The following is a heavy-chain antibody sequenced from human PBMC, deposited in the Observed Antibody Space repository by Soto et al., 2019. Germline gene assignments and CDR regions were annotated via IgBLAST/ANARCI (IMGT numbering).Heavy chain of an antibody. D-gene: IGHD3-22*01. J-gene: IGHJ2*01. CDR2: IIPIFGTA. Sequence: QVELVQSGAEVKKPGSSVKVSCQASEDTFRNYAISWVRQSPGQWLEWMGGIIPIFGTANYAQKFQGRVTITADTSANTVSLELSSLRSEDTAVYYCASTKYDSSAYYYWYLGLWGRGTLVTVSS. V-gene: IGHV1-69*06. CDR3: ASTKYDSSAYYYWYLGL. CDR1: EDTFRNYA.